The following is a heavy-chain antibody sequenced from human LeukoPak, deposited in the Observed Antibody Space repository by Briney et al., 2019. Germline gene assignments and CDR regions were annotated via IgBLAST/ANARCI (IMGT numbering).Heavy chain of an antibody. Sequence: GGSLRLSCAASGFTVSSNYMSWVRQAPGKGLEWVSVIYSGGSTYYADSVKGRFTISRDNSKNALYLQMNSLRAEDTAVYYCARVYDFWSGYFDYWGQGTLVTVSS. V-gene: IGHV3-66*02. D-gene: IGHD3-3*01. J-gene: IGHJ4*02. CDR2: IYSGGST. CDR1: GFTVSSNY. CDR3: ARVYDFWSGYFDY.